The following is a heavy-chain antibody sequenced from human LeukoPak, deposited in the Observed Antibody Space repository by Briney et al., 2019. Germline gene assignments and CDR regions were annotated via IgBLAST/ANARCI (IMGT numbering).Heavy chain of an antibody. J-gene: IGHJ4*02. D-gene: IGHD3-22*01. CDR2: IWYDGSNK. CDR3: AKSHSLDNSGYLDY. V-gene: IGHV3-33*06. Sequence: PGRSLRLSCAASGFTFSSYGMHRVRQAPGKGLEWVAVIWYDGSNKYYADSVKGRFTISRDTSKNTLYLQMNSLRAEDTAVYYCAKSHSLDNSGYLDYWGQGTLVTVSS. CDR1: GFTFSSYG.